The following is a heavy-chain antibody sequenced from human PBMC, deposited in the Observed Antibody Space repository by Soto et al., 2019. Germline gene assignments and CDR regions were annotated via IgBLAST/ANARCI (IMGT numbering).Heavy chain of an antibody. CDR1: GYTFTNFG. D-gene: IGHD1-20*01. CDR2: ISAYTDTP. Sequence: ASVKVSCKASGYTFTNFGVTWGRRAPGQGLEWMGWISAYTDTPNYAKKFQGRVTMTIDTSTSTAYMDLRSITSDDTAVYYCARVITGVEAWFEPWGQGTMVTVSS. V-gene: IGHV1-18*01. CDR3: ARVITGVEAWFEP. J-gene: IGHJ5*02.